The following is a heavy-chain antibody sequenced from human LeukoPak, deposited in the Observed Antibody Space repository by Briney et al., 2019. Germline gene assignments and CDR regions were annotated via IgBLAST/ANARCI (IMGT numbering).Heavy chain of an antibody. Sequence: PGGSLRLSCAASGFTFSSYGMHWVRQAPGKGLEWVAFIRYDGSNKYYADSVKGRFTISRDNSKNTLYLQMNSLRAEDTAVYYCAKGTVAEYYYHLDVWGKGTTVTVSS. CDR3: AKGTVAEYYYHLDV. J-gene: IGHJ6*03. V-gene: IGHV3-30*02. D-gene: IGHD1-1*01. CDR2: IRYDGSNK. CDR1: GFTFSSYG.